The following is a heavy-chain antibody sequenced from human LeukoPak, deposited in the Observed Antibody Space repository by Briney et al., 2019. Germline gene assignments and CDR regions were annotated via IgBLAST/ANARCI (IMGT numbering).Heavy chain of an antibody. J-gene: IGHJ4*02. D-gene: IGHD6-13*01. Sequence: PSETLSLTCAVSGGSISSSSYYWGWIRQPPGKGLEWIGNIYYSGNTYYNPSLKSRVTISVDTSKNQFSLKLSSVTAADTAVYYCASPYSSFDYWGQGTLVTVSS. CDR3: ASPYSSFDY. CDR1: GGSISSSSYY. CDR2: IYYSGNT. V-gene: IGHV4-39*07.